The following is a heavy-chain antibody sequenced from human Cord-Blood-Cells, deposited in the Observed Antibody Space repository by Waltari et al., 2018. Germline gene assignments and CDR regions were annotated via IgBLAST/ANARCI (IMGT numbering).Heavy chain of an antibody. CDR3: ARDLHCSSTSCYTDDAFDI. V-gene: IGHV4-38-2*02. D-gene: IGHD2-2*02. Sequence: QVQLQESGPGLVKPSETLSLTCTVSGYSISSGYYWGWIRQPPGKGLEWIGSIYPSGSPYYNPSLKSRFTISVDTSKNQFSLKLSSVTAADTAVYYCARDLHCSSTSCYTDDAFDIWGQGTMVTVSS. CDR2: IYPSGSP. J-gene: IGHJ3*02. CDR1: GYSISSGYY.